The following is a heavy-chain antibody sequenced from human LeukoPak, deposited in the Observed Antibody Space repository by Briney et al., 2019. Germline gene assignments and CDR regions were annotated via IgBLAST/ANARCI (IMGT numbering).Heavy chain of an antibody. Sequence: PGGSLRLSCAASGFTVGSNYMSWVRQAPGKGLEWVSVIYSGGSTYYADSVKGRFTISRDNSKNTLYLQMNSLRAEDTAVYYCAREISLWYTHTTHGMDVWGQGTTVTVSS. CDR3: AREISLWYTHTTHGMDV. D-gene: IGHD1-1*01. J-gene: IGHJ6*02. CDR1: GFTVGSNY. V-gene: IGHV3-53*01. CDR2: IYSGGST.